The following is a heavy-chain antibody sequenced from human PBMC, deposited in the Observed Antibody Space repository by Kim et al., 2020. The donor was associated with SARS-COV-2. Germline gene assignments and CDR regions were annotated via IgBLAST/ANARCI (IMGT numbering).Heavy chain of an antibody. CDR2: IYYSGST. CDR3: ARGGYYDSGNDAVDI. CDR1: GGSISSYY. D-gene: IGHD3-22*01. V-gene: IGHV4-59*13. J-gene: IGHJ3*02. Sequence: SETLSLTCTVSGGSISSYYWSWIRQPPGKGLEWIGYIYYSGSTNYNPSLKSRVTTSVDTSKNQFSLKLSSVTAADTAVYYCARGGYYDSGNDAVDIWGQGTMVTVSS.